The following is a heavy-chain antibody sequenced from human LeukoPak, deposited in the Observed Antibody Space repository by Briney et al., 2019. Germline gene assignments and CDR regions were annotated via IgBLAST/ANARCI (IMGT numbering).Heavy chain of an antibody. CDR2: IKEDGSEN. V-gene: IGHV3-7*01. CDR1: GFTFNRNA. Sequence: GGSLRLSCAASGFTFNRNAISWVRQAPGKGLEWVANIKEDGSENSYVESVKGRFTISRDNAKNSLYLQLNSLRAEDTAVYFCARQRYSDYWGQGTLVTVSS. CDR3: ARQRYSDY. J-gene: IGHJ4*02. D-gene: IGHD1-1*01.